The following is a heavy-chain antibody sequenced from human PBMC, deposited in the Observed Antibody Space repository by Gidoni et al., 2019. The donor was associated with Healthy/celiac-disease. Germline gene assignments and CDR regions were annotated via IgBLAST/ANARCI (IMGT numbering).Heavy chain of an antibody. CDR2: IYYSGST. CDR3: ARAVQTGTTYDY. D-gene: IGHD1-1*01. V-gene: IGHV4-39*01. Sequence: QLQLQESGPGLMKPSETLSLTCSVSGGSISSSSYYWGWIRQPPGKGREWIGSIYYSGSTYYNPSLKSRVTISVDTSKNQFSLKLSSVTAADTAVYYCARAVQTGTTYDYWGQGTLVTVSS. CDR1: GGSISSSSYY. J-gene: IGHJ4*02.